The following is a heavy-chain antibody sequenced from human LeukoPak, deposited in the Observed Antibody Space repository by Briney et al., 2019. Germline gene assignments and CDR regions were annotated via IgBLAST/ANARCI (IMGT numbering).Heavy chain of an antibody. CDR1: GFTFSSYA. CDR3: ASLPGGYYYYYGMDV. D-gene: IGHD3-10*01. V-gene: IGHV3-23*01. CDR2: ISGSGGST. Sequence: GGSLRLSCAASGFTFSSYAMSWVRQAPGKGLEWVSAISGSGGSTYYADSVKGRFTISRDNSKNTLYLQMHSLRAEDTAVYYCASLPGGYYYYYGMDVWGQGTTVTVSS. J-gene: IGHJ6*02.